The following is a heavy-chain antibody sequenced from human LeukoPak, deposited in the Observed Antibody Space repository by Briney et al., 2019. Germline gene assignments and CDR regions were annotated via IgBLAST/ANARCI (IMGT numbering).Heavy chain of an antibody. D-gene: IGHD3-16*02. V-gene: IGHV3-23*01. CDR3: AKSVTDYWYFDL. CDR2: ISGSSGRT. Sequence: GGSLRLSCAASGFTFSSYAMNWVRQAPGKGLEWVSGISGSSGRTYYADSVKGRFTISRDNSKNTLYLQMNSLRAEDTAVYYCAKSVTDYWYFDLWGRGALVTVSS. CDR1: GFTFSSYA. J-gene: IGHJ2*01.